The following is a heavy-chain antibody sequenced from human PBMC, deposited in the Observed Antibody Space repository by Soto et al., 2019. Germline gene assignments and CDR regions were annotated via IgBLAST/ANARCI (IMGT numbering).Heavy chain of an antibody. V-gene: IGHV3-23*01. D-gene: IGHD6-13*01. J-gene: IGHJ4*02. CDR3: ARERGAFSSSWYDDFDY. CDR2: ISGSGGST. CDR1: GFTFSSYA. Sequence: PGGSLRLSCAASGFTFSSYAMSWVRQAPGKGLEWVSAISGSGGSTYYADSVKGRFTISRDNSKNTLYLQMNSLRADDTAVYYCARERGAFSSSWYDDFDYWGQGTLVTVSS.